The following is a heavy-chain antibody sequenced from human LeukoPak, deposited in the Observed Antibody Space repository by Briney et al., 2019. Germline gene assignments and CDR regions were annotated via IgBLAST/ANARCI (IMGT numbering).Heavy chain of an antibody. V-gene: IGHV5-51*01. Sequence: GESLKISCKGSGYSFTSYWIGWVRQMPGKGLEWMGILYLGDSETRYSSSFQGQVTISADRSISTAYLQWSSLKASDTAMYYCARLSPRKSPFDYWGQGTLVTVSS. D-gene: IGHD1-14*01. CDR3: ARLSPRKSPFDY. J-gene: IGHJ4*02. CDR2: LYLGDSET. CDR1: GYSFTSYW.